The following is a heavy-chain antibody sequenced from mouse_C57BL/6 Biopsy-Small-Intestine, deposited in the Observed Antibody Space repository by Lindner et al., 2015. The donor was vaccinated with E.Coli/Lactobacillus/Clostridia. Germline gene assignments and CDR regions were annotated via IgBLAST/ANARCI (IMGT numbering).Heavy chain of an antibody. Sequence: VKVSCKASGYRFGNYALNWVRQAPGQGLEWMGWINTNTGNPTYAQGFTGRFVFSLDTSVSTTYLQISSLKAEDTAVYYCARGIVATIDYWGQGTLVTVSS. CDR2: INTNTGNP. D-gene: IGHD2-12*01. CDR1: GYRFGNYA. CDR3: ARGIVATIDY. J-gene: IGHJ4*01. V-gene: IGHV9-3*02.